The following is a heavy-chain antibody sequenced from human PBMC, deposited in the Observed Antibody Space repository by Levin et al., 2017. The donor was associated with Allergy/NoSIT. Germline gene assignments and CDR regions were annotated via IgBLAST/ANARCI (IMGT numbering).Heavy chain of an antibody. D-gene: IGHD2-15*01. CDR1: GGSVSSYH. CDR2: IYYTGST. V-gene: IGHV4-59*02. J-gene: IGHJ6*02. CDR3: ARDRVVASSGTYYYYGMAV. Sequence: SETLSLTCIVSGGSVSSYHWSWIRQPPGKGLEWIGYIYYTGSTDYNPSLRSRVTISMDTSKSQFSLTLNSVTAADTAVYYCARDRVVASSGTYYYYGMAVWGRGTTVTVSS.